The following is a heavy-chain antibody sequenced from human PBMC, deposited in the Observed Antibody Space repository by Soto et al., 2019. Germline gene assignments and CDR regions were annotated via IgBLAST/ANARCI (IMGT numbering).Heavy chain of an antibody. J-gene: IGHJ5*02. CDR3: ARTYVPGIAGFDP. CDR2: MSGDGKTI. CDR1: GFTFSNYF. D-gene: IGHD1-1*01. Sequence: GSLRLSCAASGFTFSNYFMHWVRQVPGEGLVWVSRMSGDGKTISYADSVKGRFTISRDNAKNTLYLQMNSLRVEDTAVYYCARTYVPGIAGFDPWGQGTLVTVSS. V-gene: IGHV3-74*01.